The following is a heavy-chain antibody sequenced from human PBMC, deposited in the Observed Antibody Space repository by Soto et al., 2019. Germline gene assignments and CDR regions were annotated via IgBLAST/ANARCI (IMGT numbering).Heavy chain of an antibody. Sequence: SETLSLTCTVSGGSISSYYWSWIRQPPGKGLEWIGYIYYSGSTNYNPSLKSRVTISVDTSKNQFSLKLSSVTAADTAVYYCARRYCSGGSCYFDYWGQGTLVTVSS. D-gene: IGHD2-15*01. CDR2: IYYSGST. V-gene: IGHV4-59*08. CDR3: ARRYCSGGSCYFDY. CDR1: GGSISSYY. J-gene: IGHJ4*02.